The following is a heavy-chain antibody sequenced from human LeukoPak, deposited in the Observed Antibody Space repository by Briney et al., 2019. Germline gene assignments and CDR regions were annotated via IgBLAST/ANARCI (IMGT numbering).Heavy chain of an antibody. D-gene: IGHD5-24*01. CDR1: GGTFSSYA. CDR2: TIPIFGTA. V-gene: IGHV1-69*13. J-gene: IGHJ6*02. CDR3: AIGGDGYTTPDYYGMDV. Sequence: GAAVKVSCKGSGGTFSSYAISWVRQAPAQGNEWMGGTIPIFGTANYAQKFQGRVTITADESTSTAYMELSSLRSEDTAVYYCAIGGDGYTTPDYYGMDVWGQGTTVTVSS.